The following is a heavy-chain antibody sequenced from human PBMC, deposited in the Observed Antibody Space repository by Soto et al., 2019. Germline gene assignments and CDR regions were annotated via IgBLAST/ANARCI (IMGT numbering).Heavy chain of an antibody. CDR2: IGRKPNNYAT. D-gene: IGHD2-21*01. Sequence: EVHLVESGGGLVQPGGSLTLSCAASGFIFSGSAVHWVRQASGKGLEWVGRIGRKPNNYATAYAASVKGKFTISRDDSKNTAYLQMNSLTTEDTALYFCTRTFDGSDSFFPDFDYWGQGTLVTVSS. CDR1: GFIFSGSA. J-gene: IGHJ4*02. V-gene: IGHV3-73*02. CDR3: TRTFDGSDSFFPDFDY.